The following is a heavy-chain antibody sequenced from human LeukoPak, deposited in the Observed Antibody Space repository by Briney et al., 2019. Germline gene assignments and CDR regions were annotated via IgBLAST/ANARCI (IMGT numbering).Heavy chain of an antibody. J-gene: IGHJ6*04. V-gene: IGHV3-7*01. CDR1: GFTFSSYW. CDR2: IKKDGSEN. Sequence: GGSLRLSCAASGFTFSSYWMSWVRQAPGKGLEWVANIKKDGSENYYVDSVKGRFTISRDNAKNSPYLQMNSLRAEDTAVYYCAELGITMIGGVWGKGTTVTISS. CDR3: AELGITMIGGV. D-gene: IGHD3-10*02.